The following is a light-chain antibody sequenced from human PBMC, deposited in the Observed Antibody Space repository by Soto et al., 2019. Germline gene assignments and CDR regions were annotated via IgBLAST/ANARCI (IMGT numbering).Light chain of an antibody. J-gene: IGKJ4*01. CDR2: DAS. Sequence: EVILTQSPATLSLSPGERATLSCRASQSVFNYLAWYQQKPGQAPRLLIDDASSRATGIPARFSGSGSGTDFTLTISSLEPEDFAVYYCQQRRNWPLTFGGGTKVEIK. CDR3: QQRRNWPLT. CDR1: QSVFNY. V-gene: IGKV3-11*01.